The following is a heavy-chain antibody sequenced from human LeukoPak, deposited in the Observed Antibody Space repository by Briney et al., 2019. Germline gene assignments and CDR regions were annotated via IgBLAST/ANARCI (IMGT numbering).Heavy chain of an antibody. CDR2: INTNTGNP. CDR1: GYTFTSYA. D-gene: IGHD5-18*01. V-gene: IGHV7-4-1*02. Sequence: ASVKVSCKASGYTFTSYAMNWVRQAPGQGLEWMGWINTNTGNPTYAQGFTGRFVFSLDTSVSTAYLQISSLKAEDTAVYYCARGKIQLWSYYYYYGMDVWGQGTTVTVSS. J-gene: IGHJ6*02. CDR3: ARGKIQLWSYYYYYGMDV.